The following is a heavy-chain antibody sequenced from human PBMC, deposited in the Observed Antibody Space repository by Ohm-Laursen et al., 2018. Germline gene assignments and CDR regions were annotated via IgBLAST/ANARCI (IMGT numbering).Heavy chain of an antibody. V-gene: IGHV3-74*01. J-gene: IGHJ4*02. CDR2: IGSDEITT. CDR3: VRDRRGGSIELRA. CDR1: GFTFSNYW. D-gene: IGHD6-6*01. Sequence: SLRLSCAASGFTFSNYWMHWVRQAPGKGLVWVARIGSDEITTSYADSVRGRFTIYRDNAKNSLYLQMNSLRAEDTAVYYCVRDRRGGSIELRAGGQGALVTVSS.